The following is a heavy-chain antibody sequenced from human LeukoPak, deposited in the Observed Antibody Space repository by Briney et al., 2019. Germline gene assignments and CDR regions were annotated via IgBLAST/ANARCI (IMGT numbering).Heavy chain of an antibody. CDR3: ARDHHSGSGRSFDY. CDR2: ISGSGTYI. J-gene: IGHJ4*02. V-gene: IGHV3-21*01. CDR1: GFTISSYG. D-gene: IGHD3-10*01. Sequence: GGSLRLSCAASGFTISSYGMNWVRQAPGKGLEWVSSISGSGTYIFYADSLKGRFTISGDTAKNSLYLQMNSLRAEDTAVYYCARDHHSGSGRSFDYWGQGTLVTVSS.